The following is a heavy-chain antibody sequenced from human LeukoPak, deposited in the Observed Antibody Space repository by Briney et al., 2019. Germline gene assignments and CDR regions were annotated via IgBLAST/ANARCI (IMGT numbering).Heavy chain of an antibody. J-gene: IGHJ5*02. CDR3: ATEVNVAYYNVPGNDYRGIDP. D-gene: IGHD3-10*02. V-gene: IGHV1-69-2*01. CDR1: GYTFTDHY. Sequence: GASVKVSCKASGYTFTDHYIHWVQQAPGKGLEWVGRVDPEEGEAISAQKFQGRVTIIADTSTDTAYLELTSLRSDDTAVYYCATEVNVAYYNVPGNDYRGIDPWGPGTLVTVSS. CDR2: VDPEEGEA.